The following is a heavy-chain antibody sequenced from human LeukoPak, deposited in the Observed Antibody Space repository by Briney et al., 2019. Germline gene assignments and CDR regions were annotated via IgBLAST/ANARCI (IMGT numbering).Heavy chain of an antibody. CDR1: GGSFSGYY. V-gene: IGHV4-34*01. CDR2: INHSGST. CDR3: ARDQDAFDI. Sequence: PSETLSLTCAVYGGSFSGYYWSWIRQPPGKGLEWIGEINHSGSTNYNPSLKSRVTISVDTSKSQFSLKLSSVTAADTAVYYCARDQDAFDIWGQGTMVTVSS. J-gene: IGHJ3*02.